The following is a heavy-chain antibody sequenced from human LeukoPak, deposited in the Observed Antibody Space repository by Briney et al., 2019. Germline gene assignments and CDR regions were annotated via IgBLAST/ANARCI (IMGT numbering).Heavy chain of an antibody. J-gene: IGHJ6*02. Sequence: SQTLSLTCAVSGVSISSGGYSWSWIRQPPGKGLEWIGYIYHSGSTYYNPSLKSRVTIPVDRSKNQFSLKLSSVTAADTAVYYCARDRSPKSSGWDLYYYYYGMDVWGQGTTVTVSS. CDR2: IYHSGST. CDR1: GVSISSGGYS. CDR3: ARDRSPKSSGWDLYYYYYGMDV. V-gene: IGHV4-30-2*01. D-gene: IGHD6-19*01.